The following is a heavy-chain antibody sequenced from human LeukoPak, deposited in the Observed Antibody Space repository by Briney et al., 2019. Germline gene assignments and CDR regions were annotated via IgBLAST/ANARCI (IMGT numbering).Heavy chain of an antibody. CDR2: IYYSGST. V-gene: IGHV4-59*08. CDR1: GGSISSYY. J-gene: IGHJ3*02. Sequence: SETLSLTCTVSGGSISSYYWSWIRQPPGKGLEWIGYIYYSGSTNYNPSLKSRVTISVDTSKNQFSLKLSSVTAADTAVYYCARHWNDFWIWGHAFDIWGQGTMVTVSS. D-gene: IGHD3-3*01. CDR3: ARHWNDFWIWGHAFDI.